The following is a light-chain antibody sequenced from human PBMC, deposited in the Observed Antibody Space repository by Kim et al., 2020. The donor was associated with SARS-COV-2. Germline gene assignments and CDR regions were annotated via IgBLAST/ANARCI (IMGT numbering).Light chain of an antibody. CDR3: QQSYVNPPA. J-gene: IGKJ1*01. CDR2: TAS. Sequence: ASVGDRVTITCRASQSSTNFLNWDPPKPGKAPNLLIFTASNLESGVPSRFSGSGSGTDFALTISSLQPEDSATYFCQQSYVNPPAFGQGTKVDIK. V-gene: IGKV1-39*01. CDR1: QSSTNF.